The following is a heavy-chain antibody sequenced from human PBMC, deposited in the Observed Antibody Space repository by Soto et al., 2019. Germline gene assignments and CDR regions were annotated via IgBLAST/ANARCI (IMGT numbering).Heavy chain of an antibody. Sequence: GGSLRLSCAASGFPFSTYAMIWVRQAPGKGLEWVSAISYSGGATYYGDSVKGRSTISRDNSKNTLYLEMNSLRAEDTAVYYCARRTNGYFAYWGQGALVTVSS. CDR1: GFPFSTYA. CDR2: ISYSGGAT. J-gene: IGHJ4*02. CDR3: ARRTNGYFAY. V-gene: IGHV3-23*01. D-gene: IGHD2-8*01.